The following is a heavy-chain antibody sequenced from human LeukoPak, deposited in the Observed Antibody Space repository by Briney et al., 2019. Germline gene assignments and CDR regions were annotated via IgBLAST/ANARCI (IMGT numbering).Heavy chain of an antibody. CDR2: ISGSGGGT. CDR1: GFTFSSYA. CDR3: AKGLCSTSCYSVPDHV. Sequence: PGGSLRLSCAASGFTFSSYAMGWVRQAPGKGLEWVSAISGSGGGTFYADSVKGRFTISRDNSKNTLYLQMNSLRAEDTAVYYCAKGLCSTSCYSVPDHVWGQGTTVTVSS. V-gene: IGHV3-23*01. J-gene: IGHJ6*02. D-gene: IGHD2-2*01.